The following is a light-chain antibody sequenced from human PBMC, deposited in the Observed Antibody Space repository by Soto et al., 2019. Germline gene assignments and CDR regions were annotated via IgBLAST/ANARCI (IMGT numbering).Light chain of an antibody. V-gene: IGKV3-20*01. CDR2: AAS. J-gene: IGKJ2*01. Sequence: ENVLTQSPGTLSLSPGERATLSCRASQSIASTFLAWYQQKPGQAPMLLIYAASRRATGIPDRFSGSGSGTDFTLTISRLEPEDFAVYYCQQYDKSLYTFGQGTNLEIK. CDR1: QSIASTF. CDR3: QQYDKSLYT.